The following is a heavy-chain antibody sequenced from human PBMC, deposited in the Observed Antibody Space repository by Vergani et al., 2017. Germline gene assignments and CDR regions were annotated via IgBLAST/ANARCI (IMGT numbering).Heavy chain of an antibody. CDR1: GFTFSSYG. V-gene: IGHV3-30*18. J-gene: IGHJ6*02. D-gene: IGHD3-16*01. CDR3: AKEGGLGSYYYYGMDV. Sequence: QVQLVQSGGGVVQPGRSLRLSCAASGFTFSSYGMHWVRQAPGKGLEWGAVISYDGSNKYYADSVKGRFTISRDNSKNTLYLQMNSLRAEDTAVYYCAKEGGLGSYYYYGMDVWGQGTTVTVSS. CDR2: ISYDGSNK.